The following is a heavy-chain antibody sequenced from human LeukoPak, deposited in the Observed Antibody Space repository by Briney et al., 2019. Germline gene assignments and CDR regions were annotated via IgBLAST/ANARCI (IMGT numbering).Heavy chain of an antibody. Sequence: PGGSLRLSCAASGFTFSSYAMSWVRQAPGKGLEWVSAISGSGGSTYYADSVKGRFTISRDNSKNTLYLQMNSLRADDTAVYYCAKPRLWFGEFLYYFDYWGQGTLVTVSS. J-gene: IGHJ4*02. D-gene: IGHD3-10*01. V-gene: IGHV3-23*01. CDR2: ISGSGGST. CDR3: AKPRLWFGEFLYYFDY. CDR1: GFTFSSYA.